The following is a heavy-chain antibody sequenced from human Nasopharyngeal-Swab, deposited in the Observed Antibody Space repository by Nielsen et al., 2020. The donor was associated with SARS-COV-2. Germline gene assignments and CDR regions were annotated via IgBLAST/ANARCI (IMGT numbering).Heavy chain of an antibody. CDR3: ARDKERAGYSSGWYGL. CDR2: IKEDGSEK. J-gene: IGHJ4*02. D-gene: IGHD6-19*01. CDR1: GFTFSSYW. Sequence: GESLKISCAASGFTFSSYWMSWVRQAPGKGLEWVAYIKEDGSEKYFVDSVKGRFTISRDNAKNSLYLQMNSLRAEDTAVYYCARDKERAGYSSGWYGLGGQGTLVTVSS. V-gene: IGHV3-7*05.